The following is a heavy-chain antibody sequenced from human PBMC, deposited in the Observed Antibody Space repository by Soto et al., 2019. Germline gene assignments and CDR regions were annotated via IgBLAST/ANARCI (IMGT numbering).Heavy chain of an antibody. D-gene: IGHD1-26*01. V-gene: IGHV5-10-1*01. CDR1: GYSFTSYW. Sequence: GESLKISCKGSGYSFTSYWISWVRQMPGKGLEWMGRIDPSDSYTNYSPSFQGHVTISADKSISTAYLQWSSLKASDTAMYYCAGEYSGSYNYYYGMDVWGQGTTVTVS. CDR3: AGEYSGSYNYYYGMDV. J-gene: IGHJ6*02. CDR2: IDPSDSYT.